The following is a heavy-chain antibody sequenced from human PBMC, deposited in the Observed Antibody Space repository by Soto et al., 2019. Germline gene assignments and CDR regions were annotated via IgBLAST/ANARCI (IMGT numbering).Heavy chain of an antibody. CDR1: GGSIRSYC. CDR3: SRGIVVMVAAASATSAFDI. J-gene: IGHJ3*02. V-gene: IGHV4-59*12. D-gene: IGHD2-15*01. CDR2: ICNSGST. Sequence: SETLSLTCTVSGGSIRSYCWTWIRQPPGEGLEWIGCICNSGSTYYNPSLRSRVVISIDMYKNQFSLNLSSVTAADTAVYYCSRGIVVMVAAASATSAFDIWGQGTMVTVSS.